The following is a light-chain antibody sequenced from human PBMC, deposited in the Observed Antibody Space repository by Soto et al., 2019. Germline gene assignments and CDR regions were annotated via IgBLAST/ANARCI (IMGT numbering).Light chain of an antibody. CDR3: QQYFEWPPMT. J-gene: IGKJ1*01. V-gene: IGKV3-15*01. CDR1: ETVATN. CDR2: GAS. Sequence: EVVMTQSPATLSASPGERATLSCWASETVATNLAWYQQKPGQAPRLLISGASTRAAGISDRFRGSGSGTEFTLPISSLRSEDSGISYCQQYFEWPPMTFGQGTKVEI.